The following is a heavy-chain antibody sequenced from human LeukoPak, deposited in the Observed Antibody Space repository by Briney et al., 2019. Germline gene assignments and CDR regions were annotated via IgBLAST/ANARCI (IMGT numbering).Heavy chain of an antibody. D-gene: IGHD2-15*01. J-gene: IGHJ4*02. CDR1: GFTFSSYA. V-gene: IGHV3-30*02. CDR2: IRYDGSNK. CDR3: ARDLSIYCSGGSCSGPFDY. Sequence: GGSLRLSCAASGFTFSSYAMSWVRQAPGKGLEWVAFIRYDGSNKYYADSVKGRFTISRDNSKNTLYLQMNSLRAEDTAVYYCARDLSIYCSGGSCSGPFDYWGQGTLVTVSS.